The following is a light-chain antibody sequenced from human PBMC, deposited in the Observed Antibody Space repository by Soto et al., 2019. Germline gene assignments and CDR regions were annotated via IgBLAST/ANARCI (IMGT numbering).Light chain of an antibody. V-gene: IGLV3-1*01. Sequence: SYELTQPPSVSVSPGQTASITCSGDKLGDKYACWYQQKPGQSPVLVIYQDSKRPSGIPERFSGSNSGNIATLTISGTQAMDEADYYCQAWDSSTGEVFGGGTKVTVL. CDR1: KLGDKY. CDR3: QAWDSSTGEV. J-gene: IGLJ2*01. CDR2: QDS.